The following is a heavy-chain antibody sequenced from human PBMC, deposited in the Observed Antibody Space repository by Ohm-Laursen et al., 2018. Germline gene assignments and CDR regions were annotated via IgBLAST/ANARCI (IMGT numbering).Heavy chain of an antibody. CDR2: INPNSGGT. CDR3: ARAFMVRGVICLGY. CDR1: GYTFTGYY. J-gene: IGHJ4*02. Sequence: ATVKISCKASGYTFTGYYMHWVRQAPGQGLEWMGWINPNSGGTNYAQKFQGRVTMTRDTSISTAYMELSRLRSDDTAVYYCARAFMVRGVICLGYWGQGTLVTVSS. D-gene: IGHD3-10*01. V-gene: IGHV1-2*02.